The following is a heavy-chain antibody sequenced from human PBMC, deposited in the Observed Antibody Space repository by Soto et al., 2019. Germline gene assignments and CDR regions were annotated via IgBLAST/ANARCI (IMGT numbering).Heavy chain of an antibody. V-gene: IGHV4-4*07. J-gene: IGHJ6*02. CDR3: ARDLVGQGEFWSALYQGGMDV. CDR1: GGSISSYY. CDR2: IYSSGST. Sequence: SETLSLTCTVSGGSISSYYWSWIRQPAGKGLEWIGRIYSSGSTNYNPSLKSRVIMSVDTSKNEFSLKLSSVTAADTAVYYCARDLVGQGEFWSALYQGGMDVWGQGTTVTVS. D-gene: IGHD3-3*01.